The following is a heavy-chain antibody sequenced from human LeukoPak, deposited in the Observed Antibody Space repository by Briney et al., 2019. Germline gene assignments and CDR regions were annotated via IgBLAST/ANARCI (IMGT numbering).Heavy chain of an antibody. Sequence: ASVKVSCKASGYTFTSYYMHWVRQAPGQGLEWMGIINPSGGSTSYAKKFQGRVTMTRDTSTSTVYMELISLRSEDTAVYYCARGGSVIVVVIDFDYWGQGTLVTVSS. D-gene: IGHD3-22*01. V-gene: IGHV1-46*01. CDR2: INPSGGST. CDR3: ARGGSVIVVVIDFDY. J-gene: IGHJ4*02. CDR1: GYTFTSYY.